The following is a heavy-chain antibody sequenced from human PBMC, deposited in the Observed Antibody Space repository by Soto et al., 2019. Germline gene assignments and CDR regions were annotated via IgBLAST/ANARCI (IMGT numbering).Heavy chain of an antibody. CDR1: GFSFSIYS. D-gene: IGHD5-12*01. CDR2: INSRSFYI. CDR3: GRGDMLGTASYGMDV. Sequence: EVQLVESGGGLVKPGGSLRLSCAASGFSFSIYSMDWVRQAPGKGLEWVASINSRSFYIYHADSVKGRFTISRDNAKNSLYLEMNSLRDEDTAVYYCGRGDMLGTASYGMDVWGQGTTVTVSS. J-gene: IGHJ6*02. V-gene: IGHV3-21*02.